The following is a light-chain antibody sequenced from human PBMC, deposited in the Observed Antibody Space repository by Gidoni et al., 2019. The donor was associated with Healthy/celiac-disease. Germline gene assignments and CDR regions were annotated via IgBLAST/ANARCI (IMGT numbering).Light chain of an antibody. Sequence: QSALTPPASVSGSPGQSITISCTGTSSDVGGYNYVSWYQQQPGKAHKLMIYDVSTRPSGVSNRFSGSKSGNTASLTSSGLQAEDEADDYCSSYTSSSTLGVFGTGTKVTVL. V-gene: IGLV2-14*01. CDR3: SSYTSSSTLGV. CDR2: DVS. J-gene: IGLJ1*01. CDR1: SSDVGGYNY.